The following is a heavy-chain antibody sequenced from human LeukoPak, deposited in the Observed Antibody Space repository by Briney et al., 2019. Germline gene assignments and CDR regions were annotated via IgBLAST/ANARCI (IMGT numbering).Heavy chain of an antibody. CDR3: AKDLTNDYVWGSYRYPDAFDI. V-gene: IGHV3-23*01. J-gene: IGHJ3*02. CDR2: VSGSGGST. D-gene: IGHD3-16*02. CDR1: GFTFSSYA. Sequence: GGSLRLSCAASGFTFSSYAMSWVRQAPGKGLEWVSSVSGSGGSTYYADSVKGRFTISRNNSKNTLYLQMNSLRAEDTAVYYCAKDLTNDYVWGSYRYPDAFDIWGQGTMVAVSS.